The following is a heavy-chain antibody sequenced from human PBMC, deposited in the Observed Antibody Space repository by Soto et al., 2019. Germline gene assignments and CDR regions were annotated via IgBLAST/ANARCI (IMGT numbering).Heavy chain of an antibody. Sequence: PSEILSLTCAVSGGSISSSNWWSWVRQPPGKGLEWIGEIYHSGSTNYNPSLKSRVTISVDKSKNQFSLKLSSVTAADTAVYYCARVWTTVTNWFDPWGQGTLVTVSS. CDR1: GGSISSSNW. D-gene: IGHD4-17*01. V-gene: IGHV4-4*02. CDR3: ARVWTTVTNWFDP. J-gene: IGHJ5*02. CDR2: IYHSGST.